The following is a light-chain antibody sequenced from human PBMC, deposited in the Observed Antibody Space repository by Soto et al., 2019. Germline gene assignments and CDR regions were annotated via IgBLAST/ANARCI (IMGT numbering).Light chain of an antibody. CDR3: MQALQTPPYT. CDR1: QSLLHSNGYNY. V-gene: IGKV2-28*01. Sequence: DIVMTQSPLSLPVTPGEPASISCRSSQSLLHSNGYNYLDWYLQKPGQSPQVLIYLGSNRASGVPDRFSGSGSGTDFTLKISRVEADDVGVYYCMQALQTPPYTFGQGTKLEIK. J-gene: IGKJ2*01. CDR2: LGS.